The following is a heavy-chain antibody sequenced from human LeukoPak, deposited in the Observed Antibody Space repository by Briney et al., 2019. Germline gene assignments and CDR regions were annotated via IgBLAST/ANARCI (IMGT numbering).Heavy chain of an antibody. Sequence: TLSLTCTVSGGSISSSSYYWGWIRQPAGKGLEWIGRIYTSGSTHYNPSLKSRVTISVDTSKNQFSLKLRSVNAADPAVYYCARVPLDAFDIWGQGTMVTVSS. CDR3: ARVPLDAFDI. V-gene: IGHV4-61*02. J-gene: IGHJ3*02. CDR1: GGSISSSSYY. CDR2: IYTSGST.